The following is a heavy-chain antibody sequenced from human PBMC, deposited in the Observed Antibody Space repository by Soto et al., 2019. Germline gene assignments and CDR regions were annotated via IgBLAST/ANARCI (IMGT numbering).Heavy chain of an antibody. CDR2: INPNSGGT. Sequence: QVQLVQSGAEVKKPGASVKVSCKASGYTFTGYYMHWVRQAPGQGLEWMGWINPNSGGTNYAQKFQGWVTMTRDTSISTAYMELSRLRSDDTAVYYCARGASIYDILTGYYNWFDPWGQGTLVTVSS. J-gene: IGHJ5*02. D-gene: IGHD3-9*01. CDR3: ARGASIYDILTGYYNWFDP. CDR1: GYTFTGYY. V-gene: IGHV1-2*04.